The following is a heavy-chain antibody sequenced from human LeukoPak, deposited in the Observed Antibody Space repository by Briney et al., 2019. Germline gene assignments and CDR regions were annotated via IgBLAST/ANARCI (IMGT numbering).Heavy chain of an antibody. CDR3: ARAGADYVWGSYRYPFDY. V-gene: IGHV1-8*01. D-gene: IGHD3-16*02. Sequence: GASVKVSCKASGYTFTSYDINWVRQATGQGLEWMGWMNPNSGNTGYAQKFQGRVTMTRNTSISTAYMELSSLRSEDTAVYYCARAGADYVWGSYRYPFDYWGQGTLVTVSS. J-gene: IGHJ4*02. CDR1: GYTFTSYD. CDR2: MNPNSGNT.